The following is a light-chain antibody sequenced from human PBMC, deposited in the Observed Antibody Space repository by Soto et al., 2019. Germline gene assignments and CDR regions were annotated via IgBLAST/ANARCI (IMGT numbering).Light chain of an antibody. CDR2: GAS. Sequence: EIVLTQSPGTLSLPPGERATLSCRASQSVSSSYLAWYQQKPGQAPRLLIYGASSRATGIPDRFSGSGSGTDFTFTISKLEADDFEVFSGQQYVSFFGQGPKV. CDR3: QQYVSF. V-gene: IGKV3-20*01. J-gene: IGKJ1*01. CDR1: QSVSSSY.